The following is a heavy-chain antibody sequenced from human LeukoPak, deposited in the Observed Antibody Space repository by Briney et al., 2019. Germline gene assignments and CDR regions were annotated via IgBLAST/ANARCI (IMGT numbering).Heavy chain of an antibody. D-gene: IGHD3-10*01. J-gene: IGHJ4*02. CDR3: ASSRSSTLLSHFDY. V-gene: IGHV3-30*03. CDR2: ISYDGSNK. Sequence: GGSLRLSCAASGSTFSSYGMSWVRQAPGKGLEWVAVISYDGSNKYYADSVKGRFTISRDNSKNTLYLQMNSLRAEDTAVYYCASSRSSTLLSHFDYWGQGTLVTVSS. CDR1: GSTFSSYG.